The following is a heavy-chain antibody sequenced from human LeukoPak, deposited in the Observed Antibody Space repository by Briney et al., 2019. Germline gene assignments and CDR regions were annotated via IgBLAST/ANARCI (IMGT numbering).Heavy chain of an antibody. CDR1: GFTFNNYA. D-gene: IGHD4-17*01. J-gene: IGHJ4*02. Sequence: GGSLRLSCAASGFTFNNYAMNWVRQAPGKGLEWVSSISGGGGTTCYADSAKGRFTISRDNSQNTLYLQMNSLRAEDTAVYYCARDYADYVGYFFFDYWGQGTLVTVSS. CDR2: ISGGGGTT. CDR3: ARDYADYVGYFFFDY. V-gene: IGHV3-23*01.